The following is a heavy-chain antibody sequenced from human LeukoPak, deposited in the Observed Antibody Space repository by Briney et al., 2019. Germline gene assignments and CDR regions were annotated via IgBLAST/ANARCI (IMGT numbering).Heavy chain of an antibody. V-gene: IGHV3-53*01. CDR3: ARERSRAFDI. J-gene: IGHJ3*02. D-gene: IGHD4-17*01. CDR1: GFTVSSNY. CDR2: ISSGGST. Sequence: GGSLRLSCAASGFTVSSNYMSWVRQAPGKGLEWVSVISSGGSTYYADSVKGRFTISRDNSKNTLYLQMNSLRAEDTAVYYCARERSRAFDIWGQGTMVTVSS.